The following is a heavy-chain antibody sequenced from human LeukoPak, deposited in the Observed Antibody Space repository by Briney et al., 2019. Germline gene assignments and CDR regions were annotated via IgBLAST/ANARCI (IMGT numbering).Heavy chain of an antibody. CDR1: GYSIRSGYY. D-gene: IGHD1-1*01. CDR2: IYHRGNT. V-gene: IGHV4-38-2*01. J-gene: IGHJ6*03. Sequence: SGILSLTCGVSGYSIRSGYYWAWIRQSPGKGLERIGSIYHRGNTLYNPSLKSRVTISVDTSKNHLSLELTSVTGADTAVYFCARAPSGIATTGNYYYYYYMDVWGKGTTVTVSS. CDR3: ARAPSGIATTGNYYYYYYMDV.